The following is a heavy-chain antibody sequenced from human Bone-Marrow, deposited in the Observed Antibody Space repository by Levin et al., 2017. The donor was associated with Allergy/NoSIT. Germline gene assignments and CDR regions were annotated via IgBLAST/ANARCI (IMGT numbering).Heavy chain of an antibody. CDR1: GFPFSRYT. J-gene: IGHJ1*01. CDR2: ISFDGTNK. CDR3: AKRAEYFQN. Sequence: QSGGSLRLSCAASGFPFSRYTMNWVRQAPGKGLEWVAMISFDGTNKFYADSVRGRFTISRDNSNNELYLLVNSLRAEDTAVYYCAKRAEYFQNWGQGTLVTVSS. V-gene: IGHV3-30-3*01.